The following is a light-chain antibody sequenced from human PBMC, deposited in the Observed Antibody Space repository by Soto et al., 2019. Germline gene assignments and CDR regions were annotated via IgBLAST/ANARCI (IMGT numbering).Light chain of an antibody. Sequence: QSVLTQPPSVSGAPGQRVTISCTGSSSNIGAGYDVHWYQQLPGTAPKLLIHGNNNRPSGVPDRFSGSKSGTSASLAFAGPQAEDGANYYCQSFNSTLSVFFFGPGTKATVL. CDR3: QSFNSTLSVFF. V-gene: IGLV1-40*01. J-gene: IGLJ1*01. CDR2: GNN. CDR1: SSNIGAGYD.